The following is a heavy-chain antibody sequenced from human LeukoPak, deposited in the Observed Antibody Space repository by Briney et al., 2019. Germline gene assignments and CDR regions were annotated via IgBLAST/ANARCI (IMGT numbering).Heavy chain of an antibody. J-gene: IGHJ6*02. D-gene: IGHD3-10*01. CDR1: RFTFSSYA. Sequence: PGGSLRLSCAASRFTFSSYAISWVRQAPGKGLEWVSTISGSGGSTYYADSVKGRFTISRDNSKNTLYLQMNSLRAEDTAVYYCAKRSRRLTVVRGVPREDVWGQGTSVTVSS. CDR3: AKRSRRLTVVRGVPREDV. CDR2: ISGSGGST. V-gene: IGHV3-23*01.